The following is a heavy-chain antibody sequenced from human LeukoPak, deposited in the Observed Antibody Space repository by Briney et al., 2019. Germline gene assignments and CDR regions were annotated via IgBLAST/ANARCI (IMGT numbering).Heavy chain of an antibody. D-gene: IGHD2-15*01. CDR3: ARDYCSGGSCYLGAFDI. CDR2: INPNSGGT. V-gene: IGHV1-2*02. J-gene: IGHJ3*02. Sequence: ASVKVSCKASGYTFTGYYMHWVRQDPGQGLEWMGWINPNSGGTNYAQKFQGRVTMTRDTSISTAYVELRRLRCDDTAVYYCARDYCSGGSCYLGAFDIWGQGTMVTVSS. CDR1: GYTFTGYY.